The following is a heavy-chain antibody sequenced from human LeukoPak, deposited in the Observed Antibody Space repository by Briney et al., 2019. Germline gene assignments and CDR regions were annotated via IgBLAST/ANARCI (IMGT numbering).Heavy chain of an antibody. CDR3: ARVVAENTYGPYYYKVRAV. V-gene: IGHV1-8*01. J-gene: IGHJ6*02. CDR1: GYTFTSYD. Sequence: RASVKVSCKASGYTFTSYDINWVRQATGQGLEWMGWMNPNSGNTGYAQKFQGRVTMTRNTSISTAYMELSSLRSEDTAVYYCARVVAENTYGPYYYKVRAVGAQGTRS. CDR2: MNPNSGNT. D-gene: IGHD2-15*01.